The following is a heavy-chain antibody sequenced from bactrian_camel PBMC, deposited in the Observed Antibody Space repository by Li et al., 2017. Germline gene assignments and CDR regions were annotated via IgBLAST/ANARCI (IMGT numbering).Heavy chain of an antibody. V-gene: IGHV3S19*01. CDR1: GFNHW. Sequence: DVQLVESGGGLVQPGGSLRLSCVASGFNHWMYWVRQAPGKGPEWVSSVYTGGGSTYYADSVKGRSTISRDDAENTLFLRLDSLKTEDTATYYCARGFISNLQELPERPYYGQGTQVTVS. CDR2: VYTGGGST. CDR3: ARGFISNLQELPERPY. D-gene: IGHD5*01. J-gene: IGHJ4*01.